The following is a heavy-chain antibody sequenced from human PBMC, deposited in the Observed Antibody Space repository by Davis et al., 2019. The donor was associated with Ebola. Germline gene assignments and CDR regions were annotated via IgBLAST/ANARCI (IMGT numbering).Heavy chain of an antibody. J-gene: IGHJ6*03. CDR2: IKQDRSEK. CDR1: GFTFSNYW. Sequence: GESLKISCAASGFTFSNYWMSWVCQAPGKGLEWVANIKQDRSEKYYVDSVKGRFTISRDNAKNSLYLQMNSLRADDTAVYYCARVVLLPPDVLYYYFYMDVWGKGTTVTVSS. V-gene: IGHV3-7*03. D-gene: IGHD2-2*01. CDR3: ARVVLLPPDVLYYYFYMDV.